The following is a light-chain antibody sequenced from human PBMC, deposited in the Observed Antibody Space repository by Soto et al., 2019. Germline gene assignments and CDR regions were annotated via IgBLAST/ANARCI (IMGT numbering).Light chain of an antibody. Sequence: EIVLTQSPGTLSLSPGERATLSCRASQSVSNNYLAWYQQKPGQAPRLLIYGASSRATGIPDRFSGSGSGTDFTLPIRRLEPEDLAMYYCQQYSSIPQCPFGPGTKVDIK. CDR2: GAS. J-gene: IGKJ3*01. V-gene: IGKV3-20*01. CDR1: QSVSNNY. CDR3: QQYSSIPQCP.